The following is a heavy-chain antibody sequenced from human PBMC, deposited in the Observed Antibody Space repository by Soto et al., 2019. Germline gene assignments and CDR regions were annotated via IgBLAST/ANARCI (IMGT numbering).Heavy chain of an antibody. CDR2: ISCSSKYI. CDR1: GFSFSNFS. D-gene: IGHD3-22*01. V-gene: IGHV3-21*01. CDR3: ARDLTYYYDTSVYHFDY. Sequence: GGSLRLSCAASGFSFSNFSMHWVRQAPGKGLEWVSSISCSSKYIYYADSVRGRFTISRDKAENSLYLQMNSLRAEDTAVYYCARDLTYYYDTSVYHFDYWGQGTLVTVSS. J-gene: IGHJ4*02.